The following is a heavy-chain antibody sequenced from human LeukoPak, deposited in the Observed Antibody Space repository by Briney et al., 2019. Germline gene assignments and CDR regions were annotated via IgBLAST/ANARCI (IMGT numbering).Heavy chain of an antibody. CDR1: GGTFSSYA. V-gene: IGHV1-69*06. J-gene: IGHJ5*02. Sequence: SVKVSCKASGGTFSSYAISWVRQAPGQGLEWMGGIIPIFGTANYAQKFQGRVTITADKSTSTAYMELSSLRSEDTAVYYCASDYYDSSGYYYPNWFDPWGQGTLVTVSS. CDR2: IIPIFGTA. D-gene: IGHD3-22*01. CDR3: ASDYYDSSGYYYPNWFDP.